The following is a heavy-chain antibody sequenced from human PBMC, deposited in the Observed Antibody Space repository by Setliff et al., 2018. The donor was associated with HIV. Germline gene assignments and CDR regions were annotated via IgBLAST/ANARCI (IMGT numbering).Heavy chain of an antibody. CDR1: GGSMSGYY. D-gene: IGHD5-12*01. Sequence: SETLSLTCTVSGGSMSGYYWNWIRQPAGKGLEWIGRIYSSGSTNYNPSLKSRVTMSVDTSKNQFSLRLSYVTAADTAVYYCVGGLRSRSQGHFDYWGQGTLVTVSS. V-gene: IGHV4-4*07. J-gene: IGHJ4*02. CDR2: IYSSGST. CDR3: VGGLRSRSQGHFDY.